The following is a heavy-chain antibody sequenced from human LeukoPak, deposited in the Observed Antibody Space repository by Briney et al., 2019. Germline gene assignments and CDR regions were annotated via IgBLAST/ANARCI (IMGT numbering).Heavy chain of an antibody. CDR1: GFTFSSYS. CDR2: ISSSSSYI. V-gene: IGHV3-21*01. CDR3: ARDLYDSSGYLDAFDI. Sequence: PGGSLRLSCAASGFTFSSYSMNWVRQAPGKGLEWVSSISSSSSYIYYADSVKGRFTISRDNAKNSLYLQMNSLRAEDTAVYYCARDLYDSSGYLDAFDIWGQGTMVTVSS. J-gene: IGHJ3*02. D-gene: IGHD3-22*01.